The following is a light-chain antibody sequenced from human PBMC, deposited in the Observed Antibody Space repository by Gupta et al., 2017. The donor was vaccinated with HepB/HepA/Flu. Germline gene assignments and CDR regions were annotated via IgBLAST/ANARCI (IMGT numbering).Light chain of an antibody. Sequence: DIVMTQSPDSLAVSLGERATINCKSSQSVLYSSNNKNYLAWYQQKPRQPPKLLIYWASTRESGVPDRFSGSGSGTDFSLTISSLQAEDVAVYYCHQYYRTPQTFGQGTKVEIK. CDR2: WAS. CDR3: HQYYRTPQT. J-gene: IGKJ1*01. V-gene: IGKV4-1*01. CDR1: QSVLYSSNNKNY.